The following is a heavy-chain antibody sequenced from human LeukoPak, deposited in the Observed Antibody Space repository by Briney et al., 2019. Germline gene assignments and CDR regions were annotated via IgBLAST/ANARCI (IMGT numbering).Heavy chain of an antibody. D-gene: IGHD5-24*01. CDR1: GFTFSSYA. CDR2: ISDSGDST. V-gene: IGHV3-23*01. Sequence: GGSLRLSCAVSGFTFSSYAMSWVRQAPGRGLEWVSAISDSGDSTYYADSVKGRFTVSRDNSKNTLYLQMNSLRAEDTAVDYCAKKMTITGWLYYFDYWGQGTLVTVSS. CDR3: AKKMTITGWLYYFDY. J-gene: IGHJ4*02.